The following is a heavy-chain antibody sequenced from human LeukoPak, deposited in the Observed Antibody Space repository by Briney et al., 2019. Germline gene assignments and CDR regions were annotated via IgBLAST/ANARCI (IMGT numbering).Heavy chain of an antibody. CDR1: GGSFSGYY. V-gene: IGHV4-34*01. D-gene: IGHD3-22*01. CDR3: ARELLLHVYYDSSGNSP. CDR2: INHSGST. J-gene: IGHJ5*02. Sequence: PSETLSLTCAVYGGSFSGYYWSWIRQPPGKGLEWIGEINHSGSTNYNPSLKSRVTISVDTSKNLFSLKLSSVTAADTAVYYCARELLLHVYYDSSGNSPWGQGTLVTVSS.